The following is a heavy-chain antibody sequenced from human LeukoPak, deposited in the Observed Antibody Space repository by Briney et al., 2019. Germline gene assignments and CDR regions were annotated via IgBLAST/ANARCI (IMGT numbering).Heavy chain of an antibody. CDR2: IYYSGST. V-gene: IGHV4-31*03. Sequence: PSETLSFTCTVSGGSIISGGYYWSWIRRHPGKGLEWIGYIYYSGSTYYNPSLKSRVTISVDTSKNQFSLKLSSVTAADTAVYYCARNLHLGATYRYFDYWGQGTLVTVSS. CDR3: ARNLHLGATYRYFDY. D-gene: IGHD1-26*01. J-gene: IGHJ4*02. CDR1: GGSIISGGYY.